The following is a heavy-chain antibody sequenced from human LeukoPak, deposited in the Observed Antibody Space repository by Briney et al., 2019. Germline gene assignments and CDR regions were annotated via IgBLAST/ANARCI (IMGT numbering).Heavy chain of an antibody. CDR1: GFTFDDYA. Sequence: GGSLRLSCAASGFTFDDYAMHWVRQAPGKGLEWVSGISWNSGSIGYADSVKGRFTISRDNAKNSLYLQMNSLRAEDTALYYCAKEITMFGVVTSAGNFDYWGQGTLVTVSS. CDR2: ISWNSGSI. V-gene: IGHV3-9*01. J-gene: IGHJ4*02. CDR3: AKEITMFGVVTSAGNFDY. D-gene: IGHD3-3*01.